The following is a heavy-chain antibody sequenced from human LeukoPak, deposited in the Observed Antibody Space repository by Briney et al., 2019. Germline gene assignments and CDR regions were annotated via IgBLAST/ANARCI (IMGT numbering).Heavy chain of an antibody. J-gene: IGHJ2*01. CDR1: GGSISSSSYY. CDR3: ARLSYWYFDL. CDR2: IYYSGST. V-gene: IGHV4-39*01. Sequence: SETLSLTCTVSGGSISSSSYYWGWIRQPPGKGLEWIGSIYYSGSTYYNPSLKSRVTISVDTSKNQFSLKLSSVTAADTAVYYCARLSYWYFDLWGRGTLVTVSP.